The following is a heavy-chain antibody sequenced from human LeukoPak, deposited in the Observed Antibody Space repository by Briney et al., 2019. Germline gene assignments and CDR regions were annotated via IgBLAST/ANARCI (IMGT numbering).Heavy chain of an antibody. Sequence: GGSLRLSCAASGFTFSSYAMSWVRQAPGKGLEWVSAISGSGGSTYYADSVKGRFTISRDNSKNTLYLQMNSLRAEDTAVYYCATKVALYSSSRLDAFDIWGQGTMVTVSS. J-gene: IGHJ3*02. CDR1: GFTFSSYA. D-gene: IGHD6-6*01. CDR3: ATKVALYSSSRLDAFDI. CDR2: ISGSGGST. V-gene: IGHV3-23*01.